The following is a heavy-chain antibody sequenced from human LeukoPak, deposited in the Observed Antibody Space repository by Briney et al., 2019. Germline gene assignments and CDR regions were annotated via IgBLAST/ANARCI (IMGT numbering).Heavy chain of an antibody. CDR1: GFTVSSKY. J-gene: IGHJ4*02. V-gene: IGHV3-66*01. CDR2: IYSDTST. Sequence: PGGSLRLSCAASGFTVSSKYMCWVRQAPGKGLEWVSVIYSDTSTYYADSVKGRFTISRDNSKNTLYLQMNSLRAEDTGVYYCAKALLRYFDWTFDYWGQGTLVTVSS. D-gene: IGHD3-9*01. CDR3: AKALLRYFDWTFDY.